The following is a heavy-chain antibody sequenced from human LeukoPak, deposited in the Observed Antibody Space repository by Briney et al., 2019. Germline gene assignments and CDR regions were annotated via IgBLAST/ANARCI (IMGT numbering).Heavy chain of an antibody. Sequence: SQTLSLTCAISGDSLSNNIAAWNWIRQSPSGGLEWLGRTYYTSKWYNDYAVSVKSRITINPDTSKNQFSLQLNSVTPEDTAVYYCARQGGVPGTQDYYYYGMDVWGQGTTVTVSS. J-gene: IGHJ6*02. CDR3: ARQGGVPGTQDYYYYGMDV. CDR1: GDSLSNNIAA. D-gene: IGHD6-19*01. CDR2: TYYTSKWYN. V-gene: IGHV6-1*01.